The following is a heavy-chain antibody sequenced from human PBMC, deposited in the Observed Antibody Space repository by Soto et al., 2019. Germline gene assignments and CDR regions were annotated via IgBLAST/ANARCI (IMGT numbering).Heavy chain of an antibody. CDR2: INGGGDSA. V-gene: IGHV3-23*01. J-gene: IGHJ4*02. Sequence: VGSLRLSCAASGFTFSSYAMTWVRQAPGKGLEWVALINGGGDSAYYADSVKGRFTISRDNFKNTLFLQMNSLRGEDTAVYYCARGATIDYWGQGTLVTVSS. CDR1: GFTFSSYA. CDR3: ARGATIDY.